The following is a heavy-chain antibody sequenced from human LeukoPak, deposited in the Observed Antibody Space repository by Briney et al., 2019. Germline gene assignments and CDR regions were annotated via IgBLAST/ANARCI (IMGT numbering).Heavy chain of an antibody. D-gene: IGHD2-2*01. CDR3: AKASSNSRPYYFDS. CDR2: IVDSYT. V-gene: IGHV3-23*01. Sequence: GGSLRLSCAASGFTFSNYVMSWVRQAPGMGVEWVSAIVDSYTYYADSVKGRFTTSRDNSKNTVYLQMNSLRAEDTAVYYCAKASSNSRPYYFDSWGLGTLVIVSS. CDR1: GFTFSNYV. J-gene: IGHJ4*02.